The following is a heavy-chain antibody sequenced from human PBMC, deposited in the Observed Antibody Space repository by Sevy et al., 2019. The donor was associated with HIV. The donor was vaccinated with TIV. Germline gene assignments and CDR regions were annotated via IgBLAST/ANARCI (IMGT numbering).Heavy chain of an antibody. CDR1: GFTFSSYG. CDR2: ISYDGSNK. D-gene: IGHD4-17*01. V-gene: IGHV3-30*18. Sequence: GGSLRLSCAASGFTFSSYGMHWVRQAPGEGLEWVAVISYDGSNKYYADSVKGRFTISRDNSKNTLYLQMNSLRAEDTAVYYCAKETYGDYDYYGMDVWGQGTTVTVSS. CDR3: AKETYGDYDYYGMDV. J-gene: IGHJ6*02.